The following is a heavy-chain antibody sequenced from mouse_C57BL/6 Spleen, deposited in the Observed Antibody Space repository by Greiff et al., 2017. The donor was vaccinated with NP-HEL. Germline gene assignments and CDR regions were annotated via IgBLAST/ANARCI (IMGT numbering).Heavy chain of an antibody. CDR3: AKKGWLRGGNAMDY. D-gene: IGHD1-1*02. V-gene: IGHV2-5*01. J-gene: IGHJ4*01. CDR1: GFSLTSYG. CDR2: IWRGGST. Sequence: VQGVESGPGLVQPSQSLSITCTVSGFSLTSYGVHWVRQSPGKGLEWLGVIWRGGSTDYNAAFMSRLSITKDNSKSQVFFKMNSLQADDTAIYYCAKKGWLRGGNAMDYWGQGTSVTVSS.